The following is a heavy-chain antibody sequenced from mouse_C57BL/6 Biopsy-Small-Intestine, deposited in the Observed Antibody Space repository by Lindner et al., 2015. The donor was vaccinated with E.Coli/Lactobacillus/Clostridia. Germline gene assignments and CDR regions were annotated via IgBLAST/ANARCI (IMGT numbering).Heavy chain of an antibody. V-gene: IGHV1-34*01. D-gene: IGHD2-5*01. CDR2: IYPKNGGN. J-gene: IGHJ4*01. CDR3: ARDSNYADYYTLDY. Sequence: VQLQESGPELVKPGASVKMSCKASGYIFTDYYMFWVKQSHGKSLEWIGYIYPKNGGNGSNQKFKDKATLTVDKSSSTAYMELRSLTSEDSAVYYCARDSNYADYYTLDYWGQGTSVTVSS. CDR1: GYIFTDYY.